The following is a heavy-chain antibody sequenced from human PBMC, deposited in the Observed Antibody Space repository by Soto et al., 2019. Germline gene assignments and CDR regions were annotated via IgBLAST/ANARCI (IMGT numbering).Heavy chain of an antibody. D-gene: IGHD2-2*01. Sequence: QVQLQESGPGLVKPSQTLSLTCTVSGGSISSGGYYWSWIRQHPGKGLEWIGYIDYSGSTYYNPSLKSRVTISVDTSNNQVSLKLSSVTAADTAVYYCARALPVVPAAEFACAFDIWGQGTMVTVSS. CDR3: ARALPVVPAAEFACAFDI. CDR2: IDYSGST. V-gene: IGHV4-31*03. J-gene: IGHJ3*02. CDR1: GGSISSGGYY.